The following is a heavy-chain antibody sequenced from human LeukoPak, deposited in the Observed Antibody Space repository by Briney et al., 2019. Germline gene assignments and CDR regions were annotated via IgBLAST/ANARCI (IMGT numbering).Heavy chain of an antibody. CDR3: ARDSGYSSSWYEWFDP. V-gene: IGHV3-48*03. Sequence: GGSLRLSCAASGFIFSSYEMNWVRQAPGKGLEWVSYISSSGSTIYYADSVKGRFTISRDNAKNSLYLQMNSLRAEDTAVYYCARDSGYSSSWYEWFDPWGQGTLVTVSS. CDR2: ISSSGSTI. J-gene: IGHJ5*02. CDR1: GFIFSSYE. D-gene: IGHD6-13*01.